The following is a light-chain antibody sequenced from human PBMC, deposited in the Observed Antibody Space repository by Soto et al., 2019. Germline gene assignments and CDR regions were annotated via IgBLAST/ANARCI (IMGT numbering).Light chain of an antibody. J-gene: IGKJ5*01. V-gene: IGKV3-11*01. Sequence: EIVLTQSPATLSLSPGESATLSCRATRSVSSYLAWYQQKPGQAPRLLIYDASSRPTDIPARFSGSGSGTAFTLTISSLEPEDFALYYCQQRSNWPIPFGQGTRLEIK. CDR3: QQRSNWPIP. CDR2: DAS. CDR1: RSVSSY.